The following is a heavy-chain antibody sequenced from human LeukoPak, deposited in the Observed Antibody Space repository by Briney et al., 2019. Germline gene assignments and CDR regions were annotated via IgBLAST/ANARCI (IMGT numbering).Heavy chain of an antibody. CDR2: INPNSGGT. CDR1: GYTFTGYY. D-gene: IGHD4-17*01. Sequence: ASVKVSCKASGYTFTGYYMHWVRQAPGQGLEWMGWINPNSGGTNYAQKFQGWVTMTRDTSISTAYMELSRLRSDDTAVYYCALDNGGYYGDSGGGFGYWGQGTLVTVSS. CDR3: ALDNGGYYGDSGGGFGY. J-gene: IGHJ4*02. V-gene: IGHV1-2*04.